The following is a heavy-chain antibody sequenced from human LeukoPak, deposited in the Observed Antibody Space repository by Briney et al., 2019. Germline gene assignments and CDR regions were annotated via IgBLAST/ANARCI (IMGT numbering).Heavy chain of an antibody. J-gene: IGHJ3*02. CDR1: DASISGHY. CDR3: AREKISINAFDM. CDR2: ISYIGST. V-gene: IGHV4-59*11. D-gene: IGHD1-14*01. Sequence: NTSETLSLTCTVSDASISGHYLTWIRQPPGKGLEWIGYISYIGSTNYNPSLKSRVTIPVDTSKNQFSLKLSSVTAADTAVYYCAREKISINAFDMWGQGTMVTVSS.